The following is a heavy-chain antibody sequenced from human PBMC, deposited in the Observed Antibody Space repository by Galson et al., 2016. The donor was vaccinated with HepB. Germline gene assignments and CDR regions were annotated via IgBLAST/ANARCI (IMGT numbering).Heavy chain of an antibody. CDR1: GDSVSSHSAT. J-gene: IGHJ4*02. D-gene: IGHD3-22*01. V-gene: IGHV6-1*01. CDR3: ARELTIAVLVVTAFDY. CDR2: TYHRSRWYH. Sequence: CAISGDSVSSHSATWNWIRQSPSRGLEWLGRTYHRSRWYHDYAISVKSRITIHPDTSKNQFSLQLNSVTPEDTAVYYCARELTIAVLVVTAFDYWGQGTLVPFSS.